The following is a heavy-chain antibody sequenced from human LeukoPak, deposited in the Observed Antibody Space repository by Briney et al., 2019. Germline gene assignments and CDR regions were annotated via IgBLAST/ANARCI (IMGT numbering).Heavy chain of an antibody. J-gene: IGHJ1*01. D-gene: IGHD3-16*01. CDR3: AKDDAWGRFQH. V-gene: IGHV1-2*02. Sequence: ASVKVSCKASGYTFTGYYMHWVRQAPGQGLEWMGWINPNSGATNYAQKFQGRVTMTRDTSISTASMELSSLKPDDTAVYYCAKDDAWGRFQHWGQGTLVTVSS. CDR2: INPNSGAT. CDR1: GYTFTGYY.